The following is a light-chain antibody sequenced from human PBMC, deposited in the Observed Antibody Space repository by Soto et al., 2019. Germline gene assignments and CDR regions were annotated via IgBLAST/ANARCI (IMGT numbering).Light chain of an antibody. Sequence: DIQMTQSPSSLSASVGDRVTITCRASQTISTYLNWYQQKPGEAPKLLIYAASTLQSGVPSRFSGSGSGTDFTLTISRLQPEDFATYYCQQSHGIPYTFGQGTKLENK. CDR1: QTISTY. CDR2: AAS. V-gene: IGKV1-39*01. J-gene: IGKJ2*01. CDR3: QQSHGIPYT.